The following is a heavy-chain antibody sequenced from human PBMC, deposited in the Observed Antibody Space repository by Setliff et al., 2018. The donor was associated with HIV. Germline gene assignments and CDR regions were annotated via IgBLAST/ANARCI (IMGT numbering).Heavy chain of an antibody. Sequence: ASVKVSCKASGYTFTSFGISWVRQAPGQGLEWMGRISAYNGNTDHAQRLQGRVTLTTDTSTNTVFLDLRSLTSDDTAVYFCGRGIYGDYWAQGTLVTVS. CDR1: GYTFTSFG. J-gene: IGHJ4*02. V-gene: IGHV1-18*01. CDR2: ISAYNGNT. D-gene: IGHD4-17*01. CDR3: GRGIYGDY.